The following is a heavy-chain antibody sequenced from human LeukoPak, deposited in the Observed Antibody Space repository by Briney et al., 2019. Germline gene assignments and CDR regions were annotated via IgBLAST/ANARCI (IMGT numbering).Heavy chain of an antibody. CDR1: GFTFSTYA. J-gene: IGHJ3*01. CDR2: ISNTAGFT. CDR3: AKSNYYCSDSCQPDDAFDV. Sequence: GGYLRLYCAASGFTFSTYAMSWVRQVPGEGLEWFSGISNTAGFTYYADSVKGRFTISRHNSKNTLYLQLNSLRAEDTAVYYCAKSNYYCSDSCQPDDAFDVWGQGTMVTVSS. V-gene: IGHV3-23*01. D-gene: IGHD2-15*01.